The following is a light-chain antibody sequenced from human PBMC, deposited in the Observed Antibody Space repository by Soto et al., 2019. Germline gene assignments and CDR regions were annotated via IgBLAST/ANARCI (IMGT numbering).Light chain of an antibody. CDR1: QSLHSSY. CDR2: GAS. V-gene: IGKV3-20*01. CDR3: QQYGSSPPIT. J-gene: IGKJ5*01. Sequence: EIVLRQSPDTLSLSPGERATLSCRASQSLHSSYLAWYQQKPGQAPRLLIYGASSRATGIPDRFSGSGSGTDFTLTISRLEPEDFAVYYCQQYGSSPPITFGQGTRLEIK.